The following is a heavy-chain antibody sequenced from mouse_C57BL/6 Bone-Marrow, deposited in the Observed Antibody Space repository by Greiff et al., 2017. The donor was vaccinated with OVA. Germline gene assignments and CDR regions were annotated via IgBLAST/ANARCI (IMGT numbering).Heavy chain of an antibody. CDR1: GYTFTEYT. CDR3: AREGYYGSSPEGFAY. Sequence: VQRVESGAELVKPGASVKLSCKASGYTFTEYTIHWVKQRSGQGLEWIGWFYPGSGSIKYNEKFKDKATLTADKSSSTVYMELSRLTSEDSAVYYCAREGYYGSSPEGFAYWGQGTLVTVSA. D-gene: IGHD1-1*01. CDR2: FYPGSGSI. V-gene: IGHV1-62-2*01. J-gene: IGHJ3*01.